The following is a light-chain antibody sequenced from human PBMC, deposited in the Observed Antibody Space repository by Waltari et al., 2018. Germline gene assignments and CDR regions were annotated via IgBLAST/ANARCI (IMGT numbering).Light chain of an antibody. CDR2: DAS. CDR1: SSDVGGYYH. Sequence: QSALTQPRSVSGSPGQSVTISCTGRSSDVGGYYHVSWYQQHPGKAPKLMLKDASQRPSGVPDRFSCSKSGNTASLTISGLQAEDEADYYCLSYGGSYTWVFGGGTKLTVL. CDR3: LSYGGSYTWV. J-gene: IGLJ3*02. V-gene: IGLV2-11*01.